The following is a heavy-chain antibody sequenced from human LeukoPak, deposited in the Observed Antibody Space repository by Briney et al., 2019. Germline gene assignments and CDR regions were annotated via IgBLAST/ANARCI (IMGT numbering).Heavy chain of an antibody. Sequence: GGSLRLSCEASGFTLSNYWMYWVRQAPGKGLVWVSRIISDGSSNYADSVTGRFTISRDNAKNTLYLQIDSLRAEDTAVYYCVRGVYASGSSPWGQGTLVTVSS. CDR3: VRGVYASGSSP. J-gene: IGHJ5*02. V-gene: IGHV3-74*01. CDR2: IISDGSS. CDR1: GFTLSNYW. D-gene: IGHD3-10*01.